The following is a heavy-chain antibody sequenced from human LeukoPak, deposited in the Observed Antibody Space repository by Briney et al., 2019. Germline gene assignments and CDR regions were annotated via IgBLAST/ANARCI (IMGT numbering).Heavy chain of an antibody. CDR2: IYYSGST. V-gene: IGHV4-39*01. J-gene: IGHJ4*02. CDR1: GGSISSSSYY. D-gene: IGHD2-2*01. Sequence: PSETLSLTCTVSGGSISSSSYYWGWIRQPPGKGLEWIGSIYYSGSTYYNPSLKSRVTISVDTSKNQFSLKLSSVTAADTAVYYCASLYCSRSSCFFDDWGQGTLVTVSS. CDR3: ASLYCSRSSCFFDD.